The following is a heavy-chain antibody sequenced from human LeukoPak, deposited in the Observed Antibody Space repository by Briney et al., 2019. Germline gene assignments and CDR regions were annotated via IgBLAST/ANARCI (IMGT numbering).Heavy chain of an antibody. Sequence: GGSLRLSCAASGFTFSSYWMSWVRQAPGKGLEWVANIKKDGSEKYYVDSVKGRFTISRDNAKNSLYLQMNSLRAEDTAVYYCARVSVYGYLSGAFDIWGQGTMVTVSS. CDR1: GFTFSSYW. V-gene: IGHV3-7*01. CDR2: IKKDGSEK. CDR3: ARVSVYGYLSGAFDI. D-gene: IGHD3-22*01. J-gene: IGHJ3*02.